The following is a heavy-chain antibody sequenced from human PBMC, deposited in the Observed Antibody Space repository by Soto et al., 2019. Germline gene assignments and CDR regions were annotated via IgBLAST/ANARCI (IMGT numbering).Heavy chain of an antibody. V-gene: IGHV4-59*01. CDR3: ARGGYPSIDY. CDR2: MYXXXXX. J-gene: IGHJ4*02. CDR1: GGSISSYY. Sequence: PSEXXSLXCXVXGGSISSYYWTWIRQPXGKGLEWIGXMYXXXXXXXXXXXXXXXXXXVDTSKNQFSLKLSSVTAADTAVYYCARGGYPSIDYWGQGTLVTVS. D-gene: IGHD5-12*01.